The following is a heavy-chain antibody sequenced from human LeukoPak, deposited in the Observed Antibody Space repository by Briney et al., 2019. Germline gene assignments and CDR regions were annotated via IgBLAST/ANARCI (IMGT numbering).Heavy chain of an antibody. V-gene: IGHV3-48*01. CDR2: ISSSSSTI. CDR3: ARSLTIFGVVIGY. Sequence: GGSLRLSCAASGFTFSSYSMNWVRQAPGKGLEWVSYISSSSSTIYYAASVKGRFTISRDNAKNSLYLQMNSLRAEDTAVYYCARSLTIFGVVIGYWGQGTLVTVSS. D-gene: IGHD3-3*01. CDR1: GFTFSSYS. J-gene: IGHJ4*02.